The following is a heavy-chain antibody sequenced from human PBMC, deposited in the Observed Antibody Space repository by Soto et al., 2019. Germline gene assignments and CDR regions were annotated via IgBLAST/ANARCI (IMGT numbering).Heavy chain of an antibody. Sequence: LRLSCAASGFTFNNAWMGWVRQAPGQGLEWVGHMKSKSEGETTDYAAPVKGRFTISRDDSKNTVYLQMNSLTTEDTAVYYCTAQFYFDASGYSFDLWGQGTLVTVSS. V-gene: IGHV3-15*01. CDR2: MKSKSEGETT. J-gene: IGHJ4*02. CDR1: GFTFNNAW. CDR3: TAQFYFDASGYSFDL. D-gene: IGHD3-22*01.